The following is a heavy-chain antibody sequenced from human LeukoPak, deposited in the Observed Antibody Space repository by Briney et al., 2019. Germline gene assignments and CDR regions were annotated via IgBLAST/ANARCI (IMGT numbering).Heavy chain of an antibody. Sequence: GESLKISCKGSGYSFTSYWIGWVRQMPGKGLEWMGIIYPGDSDTRYSPSFQGQVTISADKSISTAYLQWSSLKASDTAMYYCARLLTRLNHYDSRYYYYGMDVWGQGTTVTVSS. J-gene: IGHJ6*02. CDR3: ARLLTRLNHYDSRYYYYGMDV. CDR2: IYPGDSDT. D-gene: IGHD3-22*01. CDR1: GYSFTSYW. V-gene: IGHV5-51*01.